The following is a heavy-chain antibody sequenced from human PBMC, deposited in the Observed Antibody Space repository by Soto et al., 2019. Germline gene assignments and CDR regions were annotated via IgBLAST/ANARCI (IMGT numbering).Heavy chain of an antibody. CDR2: IYYSGST. V-gene: IGHV4-59*08. J-gene: IGHJ6*03. Sequence: SETLSLTCTVSGGSISSYYWSWIRQPPGKGLEWIGYIYYSGSTNYNPSLKSRVTISVDTSKNQFSLKLSSVTAADTAVYYCARLRQQLFLGYYYYYMDVWGKGTTVTVSS. D-gene: IGHD6-13*01. CDR3: ARLRQQLFLGYYYYYMDV. CDR1: GGSISSYY.